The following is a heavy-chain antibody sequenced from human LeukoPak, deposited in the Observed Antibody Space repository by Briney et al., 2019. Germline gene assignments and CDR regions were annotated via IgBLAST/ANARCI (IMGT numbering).Heavy chain of an antibody. D-gene: IGHD6-13*01. CDR3: AKGLRSSSWYSYFDY. J-gene: IGHJ4*02. CDR2: ISGSGGST. CDR1: GFTFSSYA. Sequence: GGSLRLSCAASGFTFSSYAMRWVRQAPGKGLEWVSAISGSGGSTYYADSVKGRFTISRDNSKNTLYLQMNSLRAEDTAVYYCAKGLRSSSWYSYFDYWGQGTLVTVSS. V-gene: IGHV3-23*01.